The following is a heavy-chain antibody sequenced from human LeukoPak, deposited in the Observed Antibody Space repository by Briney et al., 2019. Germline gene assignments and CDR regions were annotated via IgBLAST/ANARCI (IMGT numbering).Heavy chain of an antibody. Sequence: ASMKVSCKASGYTFTSYDINWVRQATGQRPEWMGWMNPNSGNTGYAQKFQGRVTMTRDTSISTAYMELSRLRSDDTAVYYCARGGRYCSGGSCYRSSLAYWGQGTLVTVSS. CDR2: MNPNSGNT. D-gene: IGHD2-15*01. CDR3: ARGGRYCSGGSCYRSSLAY. V-gene: IGHV1-8*01. J-gene: IGHJ4*02. CDR1: GYTFTSYD.